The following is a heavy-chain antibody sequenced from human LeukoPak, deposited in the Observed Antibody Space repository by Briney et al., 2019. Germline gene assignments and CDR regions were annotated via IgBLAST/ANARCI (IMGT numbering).Heavy chain of an antibody. V-gene: IGHV1-18*01. CDR2: ISASNGNT. D-gene: IGHD6-13*01. CDR3: PRVQQTAALYYSSSMDV. J-gene: IGHJ6*03. Sequence: ASVNVSCKSSGYTLISYVISAVRQAPGHGLEGMRWISASNGNTDYPQQLHGRATMTTDTPTNTAYITLSALRADATAVYYFPRVQQTAALYYSSSMDVWGEGPTVTVSS. CDR1: GYTLISYV.